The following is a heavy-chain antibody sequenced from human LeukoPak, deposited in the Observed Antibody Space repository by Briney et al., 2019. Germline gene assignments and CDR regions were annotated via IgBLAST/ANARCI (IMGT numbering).Heavy chain of an antibody. Sequence: SETLSLTCTVSGGSISSYYWSWIRQSPGKGLEWIGYIYYTGSTNYNPSLKSRVTISVDTSKNQLSLKLSSVTAADTAVYYCARVDAPYDFLRGYYRYWGQGTLVTVSS. CDR2: IYYTGST. J-gene: IGHJ4*02. D-gene: IGHD3-3*01. CDR3: ARVDAPYDFLRGYYRY. V-gene: IGHV4-59*01. CDR1: GGSISSYY.